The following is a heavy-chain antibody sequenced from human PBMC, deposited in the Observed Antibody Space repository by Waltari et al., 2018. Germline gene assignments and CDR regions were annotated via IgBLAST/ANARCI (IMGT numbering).Heavy chain of an antibody. V-gene: IGHV4-39*01. Sequence: QLQLQESGPRLVRPSETLSLICRVSGVSITSNRHYWAWIRQSPGLGLEWIGTVSYSGTTYLSPSLKSGVSVSRDTSKNQVSLILGSVTAADMAVYYCATYIGASVGTAAFDVWGQGTMVTVSS. CDR1: GVSITSNRHY. J-gene: IGHJ3*01. D-gene: IGHD5-12*01. CDR3: ATYIGASVGTAAFDV. CDR2: VSYSGTT.